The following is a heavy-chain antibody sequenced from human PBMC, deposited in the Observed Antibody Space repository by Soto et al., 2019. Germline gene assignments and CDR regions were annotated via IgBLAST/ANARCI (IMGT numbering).Heavy chain of an antibody. D-gene: IGHD5-18*01. CDR3: ARAGVDTAMVWASCFDP. J-gene: IGHJ5*02. Sequence: SVKFSCKASGYTFNRYGISWVRQAPGQGLEWMGGIIPIFGTANYAQKFQGRVTITADKSTSIAYMELSSLRSEDTAVYYCARAGVDTAMVWASCFDPWGQGTLDTVSS. V-gene: IGHV1-69*06. CDR1: GYTFNRYG. CDR2: IIPIFGTA.